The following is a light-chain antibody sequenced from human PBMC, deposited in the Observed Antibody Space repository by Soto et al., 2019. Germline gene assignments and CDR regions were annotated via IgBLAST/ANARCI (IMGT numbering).Light chain of an antibody. CDR1: QAIRND. Sequence: AIQMTQSPSSLSASVGDRVNITCRASQAIRNDLGWYQQKPGKAPNLLIYAASSLQTGVPSRFRGSGSGTDFTLTISSLQPEDFATYYCLQDFTYPYTFGQGTKVDIK. V-gene: IGKV1-6*01. CDR3: LQDFTYPYT. J-gene: IGKJ2*01. CDR2: AAS.